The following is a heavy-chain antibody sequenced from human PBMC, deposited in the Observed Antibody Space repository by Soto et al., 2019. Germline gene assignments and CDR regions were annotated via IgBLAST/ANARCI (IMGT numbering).Heavy chain of an antibody. CDR2: ISGSGGST. Sequence: GGSLRLSCAASGFTFSSYAMCWVLQAPGKGLEWVSAISGSGGSTYYADYVKGRFTISRDNSKNTLYLQMNSLRAEDTAVYYCAKDSYGDYDHWCDPCRQRNLFTISS. CDR1: GFTFSSYA. V-gene: IGHV3-23*01. J-gene: IGHJ5*01. CDR3: AKDSYGDYDHWCDP. D-gene: IGHD4-17*01.